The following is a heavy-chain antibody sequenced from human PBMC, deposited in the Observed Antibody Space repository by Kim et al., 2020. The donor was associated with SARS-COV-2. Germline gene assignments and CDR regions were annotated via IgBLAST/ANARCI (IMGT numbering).Heavy chain of an antibody. V-gene: IGHV4-30-4*01. Sequence: SETLSLTCSVSGFSLSSGGSYWSWIRQTPGKGLEWMGYINYSGRTFYNPSLNRRVSISLDRSKNSFSLKLTSMSAADTGGYYCAREGGSVVTPDFWGQGT. CDR1: GFSLSSGGSY. D-gene: IGHD2-21*02. J-gene: IGHJ4*02. CDR2: INYSGRT. CDR3: AREGGSVVTPDF.